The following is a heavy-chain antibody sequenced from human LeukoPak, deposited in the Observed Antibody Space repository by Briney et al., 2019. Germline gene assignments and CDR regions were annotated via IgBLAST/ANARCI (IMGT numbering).Heavy chain of an antibody. CDR2: ISYDGSNK. J-gene: IGHJ4*02. Sequence: PGGSLRLSCAASGFNFRSFGMHWVRQAPGKGLEWVAVISYDGSNKYYADSVKGRFTISRDNSKNTLYLQMNSLRAEDTAVYYCARDQGNIAAAGAFDYWGQGTLVTVSS. CDR1: GFNFRSFG. CDR3: ARDQGNIAAAGAFDY. D-gene: IGHD6-13*01. V-gene: IGHV3-30*03.